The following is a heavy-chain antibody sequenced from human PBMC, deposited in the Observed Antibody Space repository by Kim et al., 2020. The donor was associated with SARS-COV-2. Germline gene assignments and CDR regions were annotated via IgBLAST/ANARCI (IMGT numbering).Heavy chain of an antibody. CDR2: ISYDGSNK. CDR3: AKPSSSWYRTLPGY. D-gene: IGHD6-13*01. CDR1: GFTFSSYG. V-gene: IGHV3-30*18. J-gene: IGHJ4*02. Sequence: GGSLRLSCAASGFTFSSYGMHWVRQAPGKGLEWVAVISYDGSNKYYADSVKGRFTISRDNSKNTLYLQMNSLRAEDTAVYYCAKPSSSWYRTLPGYWGQGTLVTVSS.